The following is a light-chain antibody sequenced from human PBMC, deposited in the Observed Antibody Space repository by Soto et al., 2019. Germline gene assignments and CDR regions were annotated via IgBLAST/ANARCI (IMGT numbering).Light chain of an antibody. CDR3: QKYNSAPLT. J-gene: IGKJ4*01. V-gene: IGKV1-27*01. CDR1: QAINNY. Sequence: DIQMTQSPSSLSASVGDRITITCRASQAINNYVAWYQQTPGKVPKLLIYATSTLYSGVPSRFSGSGSGTDFTLTISCLQPDDVATYYCQKYNSAPLTFGGGTKVEL. CDR2: ATS.